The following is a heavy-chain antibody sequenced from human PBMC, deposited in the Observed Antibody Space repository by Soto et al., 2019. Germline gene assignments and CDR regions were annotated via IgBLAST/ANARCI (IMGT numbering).Heavy chain of an antibody. Sequence: GVALRLSCAASGFTFSSYWMRWVRQAPGKGLVWVSRINSDGSSTSYADSVKGRFTISKDNSQNMLYLQMHSLRPEDAAVYYCTRDQYGVSRYSFASRGQRTLFTVSP. D-gene: IGHD2-8*01. CDR2: INSDGSST. V-gene: IGHV3-74*01. J-gene: IGHJ4*02. CDR1: GFTFSSYW. CDR3: TRDQYGVSRYSFAS.